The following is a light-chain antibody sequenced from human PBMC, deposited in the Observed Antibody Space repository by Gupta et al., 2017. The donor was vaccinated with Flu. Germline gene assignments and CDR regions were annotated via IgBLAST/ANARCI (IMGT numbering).Light chain of an antibody. CDR2: AAS. J-gene: IGKJ4*01. Sequence: PSSLSASVGDRVTITCRASQSISNYLYWYQQKPGKAPKFLIFAASSLQSGVPSRFSGSGSGTDFTLTITSLQPEDFATYYCQQSHSTPLTFGGGTKVEIK. CDR1: QSISNY. V-gene: IGKV1-39*01. CDR3: QQSHSTPLT.